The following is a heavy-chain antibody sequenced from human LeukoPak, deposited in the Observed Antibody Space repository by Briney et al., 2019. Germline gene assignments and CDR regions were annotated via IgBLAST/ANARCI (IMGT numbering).Heavy chain of an antibody. V-gene: IGHV3-23*01. CDR2: LSYSGGST. Sequence: GGSLRLSYTASGFTFSSYAMSWVRQAPGKGLEGVSGLSYSGGSTYYADSVKGRFTISRDNSKNTLYLQMNGLRAEDTAVYYCAKWRSGYPNYYFDYWGQGTLVTVSS. CDR1: GFTFSSYA. CDR3: AKWRSGYPNYYFDY. J-gene: IGHJ4*02. D-gene: IGHD3-22*01.